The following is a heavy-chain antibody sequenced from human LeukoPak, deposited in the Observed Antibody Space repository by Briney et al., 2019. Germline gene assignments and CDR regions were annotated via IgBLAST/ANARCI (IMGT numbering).Heavy chain of an antibody. J-gene: IGHJ5*02. Sequence: SETLSLTCTVSGGSIDTYYWNWIRQPPGKGLEWIGYVFHTGSTNYNPSLKSRVTISVDTSKNQFSLKLSSVTAADTAVYYCARNSGYRWFGPWGQGTLVTVSS. CDR3: ARNSGYRWFGP. V-gene: IGHV4-59*01. CDR1: GGSIDTYY. CDR2: VFHTGST. D-gene: IGHD3-22*01.